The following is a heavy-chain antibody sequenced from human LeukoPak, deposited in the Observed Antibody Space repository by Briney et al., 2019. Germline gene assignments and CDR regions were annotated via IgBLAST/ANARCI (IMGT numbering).Heavy chain of an antibody. Sequence: ASVKVSCKASGYTFTSYDINWVRQATGQRLEWMGWMNSNSGNTGYAQKFQGRVTMTRNTSISTAYMELSSLRSEDTAVYYCARSRFRVSATYSYWFDPWGQGTLVTVSS. V-gene: IGHV1-8*01. CDR2: MNSNSGNT. J-gene: IGHJ5*02. CDR3: ARSRFRVSATYSYWFDP. CDR1: GYTFTSYD. D-gene: IGHD3-10*01.